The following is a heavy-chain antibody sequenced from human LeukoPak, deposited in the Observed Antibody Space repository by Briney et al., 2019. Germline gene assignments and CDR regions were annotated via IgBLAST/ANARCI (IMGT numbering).Heavy chain of an antibody. D-gene: IGHD4-17*01. CDR2: IYYSGST. J-gene: IGHJ6*02. Sequence: PSETLSLTCTVSGGSISSYYWSWIRQPPGKGLEWIGYIYYSGSTNYNPSLKSRVTISVDTSKNQFSLKLSSVTAADTAVYYCARVGPMTTVTMLTRKYYYYGMDVWGQGTTVTVSS. CDR1: GGSISSYY. V-gene: IGHV4-59*01. CDR3: ARVGPMTTVTMLTRKYYYYGMDV.